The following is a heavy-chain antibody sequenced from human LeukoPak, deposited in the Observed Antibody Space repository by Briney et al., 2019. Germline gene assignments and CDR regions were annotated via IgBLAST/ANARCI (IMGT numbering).Heavy chain of an antibody. D-gene: IGHD3-16*01. J-gene: IGHJ5*02. V-gene: IGHV4-30-2*01. Sequence: PSETLSLTCAVSGGSISSGGYSWSWIRQPPGKGLEWIGYIYHSGSTYYNPSLKSRVTISVDRSKNQFSLKLSSVTAADTAVYYCAREGVGDRSNWFDPWGQGTLVTVSS. CDR1: GGSISSGGYS. CDR3: AREGVGDRSNWFDP. CDR2: IYHSGST.